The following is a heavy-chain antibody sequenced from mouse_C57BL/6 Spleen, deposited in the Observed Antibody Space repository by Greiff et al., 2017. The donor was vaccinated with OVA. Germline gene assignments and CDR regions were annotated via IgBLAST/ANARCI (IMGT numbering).Heavy chain of an antibody. Sequence: QVQLQQPGAELVKPGASVKLSCKASGYTFTSYWMQWVKQRPGQGLEWIGEIDPSDSYTNYNQKFKGKAPLTVDTSSSTAYMQLSSLTSEDSAVYYCARNDRGDYFDYWGQGTTLTVSS. V-gene: IGHV1-50*01. J-gene: IGHJ2*01. CDR1: GYTFTSYW. D-gene: IGHD2-12*01. CDR2: IDPSDSYT. CDR3: ARNDRGDYFDY.